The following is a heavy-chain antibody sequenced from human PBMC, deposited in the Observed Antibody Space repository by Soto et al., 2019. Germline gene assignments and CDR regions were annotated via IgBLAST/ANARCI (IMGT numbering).Heavy chain of an antibody. J-gene: IGHJ4*02. CDR3: ARRTPHDGSVSAY. CDR2: ISHSGST. CDR1: DGSSSSGGCS. V-gene: IGHV4-30-2*01. Sequence: TVADGSSSSGGCSWICIKKPPGKGLEWIGYISHSGSTYYNSSLKSRVTILIDRSKNQFSLKVTSVTAADTAFYYCARRTPHDGSVSAYRRQGTLVPVSS. D-gene: IGHD3-10*01.